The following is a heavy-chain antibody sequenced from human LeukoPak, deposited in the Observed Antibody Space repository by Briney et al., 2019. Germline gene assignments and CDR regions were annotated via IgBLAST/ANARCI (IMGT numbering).Heavy chain of an antibody. Sequence: GGSLRLSCAASGFTFSSYWMSWVRQAPGKGLEWVANIKQDGSEKYYVDSVKGRFTISRDNAKNSLYLQMNSLRAEDTAVYYCARVEEYSSSWRESDAFDIWGQGTMVTVSS. V-gene: IGHV3-7*01. CDR3: ARVEEYSSSWRESDAFDI. D-gene: IGHD6-13*01. J-gene: IGHJ3*02. CDR2: IKQDGSEK. CDR1: GFTFSSYW.